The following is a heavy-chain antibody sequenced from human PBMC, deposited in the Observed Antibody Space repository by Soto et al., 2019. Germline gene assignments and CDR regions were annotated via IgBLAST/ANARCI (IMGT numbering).Heavy chain of an antibody. J-gene: IGHJ4*02. V-gene: IGHV3-23*01. Sequence: GGSLRLSCAASGFTFSTFPMRWVRQAPGRGLEWVSAIGTSGADTYYADSVKGRFTISRDNSKDTLYLQMNSLRAEDTAVYYCAKVWGHYSFDSWGQGTLVTLSS. CDR1: GFTFSTFP. CDR3: AKVWGHYSFDS. CDR2: IGTSGADT. D-gene: IGHD7-27*01.